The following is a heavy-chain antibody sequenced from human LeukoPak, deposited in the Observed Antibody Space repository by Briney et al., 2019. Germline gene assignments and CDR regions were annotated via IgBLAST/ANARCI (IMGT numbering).Heavy chain of an antibody. V-gene: IGHV3-21*01. Sequence: GSLRLSCAASGFTFSSYSMNWVRQAPGKGLEWVSSISSSSSYIYYADSVKGRFTISRDNAKNSLYLQMNSLRAEDTAVYYCASGYNWNSNWFDPWGQGTLVTVSS. D-gene: IGHD1-7*01. CDR1: GFTFSSYS. J-gene: IGHJ5*02. CDR3: ASGYNWNSNWFDP. CDR2: ISSSSSYI.